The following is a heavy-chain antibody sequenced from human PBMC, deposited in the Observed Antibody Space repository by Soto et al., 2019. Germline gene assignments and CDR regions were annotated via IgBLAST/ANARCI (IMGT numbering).Heavy chain of an antibody. V-gene: IGHV1-69*13. CDR3: ARARDCSGGSCYSVPRAPYYYYGMDV. Sequence: ASVKVSCKASGGTFSSYAISWVRQAPGQGLEWMGGIIPIFGTANYAQKFQGRVTITADESTSTAYMELSSLRSEDTAVYYCARARDCSGGSCYSVPRAPYYYYGMDVWGQGTTVTVSS. J-gene: IGHJ6*02. CDR2: IIPIFGTA. D-gene: IGHD2-15*01. CDR1: GGTFSSYA.